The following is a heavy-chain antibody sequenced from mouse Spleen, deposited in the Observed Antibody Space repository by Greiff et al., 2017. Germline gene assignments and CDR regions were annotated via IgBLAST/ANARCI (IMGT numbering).Heavy chain of an antibody. CDR3: TRKGRQLGLPFAY. CDR1: GYTFTSYY. V-gene: IGHV1S81*02. D-gene: IGHD3-2*01. J-gene: IGHJ3*01. Sequence: VQGVESGAELVKPGASVKLSCKASGYTFTSYYMYWVKQRPGQGLEWIGEINPSNGGTNFNEKFKSKATLTVDKSSSTAYMQLSSLTSEDSAVYYCTRKGRQLGLPFAYWGQGTLVTVSA. CDR2: INPSNGGT.